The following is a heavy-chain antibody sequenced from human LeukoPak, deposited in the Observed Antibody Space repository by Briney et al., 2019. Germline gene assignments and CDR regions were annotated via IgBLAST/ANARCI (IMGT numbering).Heavy chain of an antibody. V-gene: IGHV3-23*01. CDR1: GSTLISYA. J-gene: IGHJ5*02. D-gene: IGHD4-17*01. CDR2: ISGSGGST. CDR3: AKARHDHGNL. Sequence: GGSLRLSWPGSGSTLISYAMSWFGQPPAKGLEWVSAISGSGGSTYYADSVKGRFTISRDNSKNTLYLQMNSLRAEDTAVYYCAKARHDHGNLWGQGTLVTVSS.